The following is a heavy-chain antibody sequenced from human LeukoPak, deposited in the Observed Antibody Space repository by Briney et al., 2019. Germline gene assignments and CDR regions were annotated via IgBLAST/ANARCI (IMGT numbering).Heavy chain of an antibody. CDR1: GFTFSSYW. D-gene: IGHD3-10*01. CDR2: IKQDGSEK. CDR3: ARHPPGYYYGSGNYLRYFDH. V-gene: IGHV3-7*01. J-gene: IGHJ4*02. Sequence: PGGSLRLSCAASGFTFSSYWMSWVRQAPGKGLEWVANIKQDGSEKYYVDSVKGRFTISRDNAKNSLFLQMNSLRPEDTAVYYCARHPPGYYYGSGNYLRYFDHWGQGTLVTVSS.